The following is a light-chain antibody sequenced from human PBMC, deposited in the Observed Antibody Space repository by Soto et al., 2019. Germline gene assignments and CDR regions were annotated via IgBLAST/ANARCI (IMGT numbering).Light chain of an antibody. Sequence: EIVMTQSPATLSVSPGERATLSCRASQSVSSNLAWYQQKPGQAPRLLIYGASTRATGIPARFSGSGSGTEFPLTISSLQSEDFAISFCQPYNNWPPDRTFGQGTKVEIK. CDR1: QSVSSN. CDR3: QPYNNWPPDRT. V-gene: IGKV3-15*01. CDR2: GAS. J-gene: IGKJ1*01.